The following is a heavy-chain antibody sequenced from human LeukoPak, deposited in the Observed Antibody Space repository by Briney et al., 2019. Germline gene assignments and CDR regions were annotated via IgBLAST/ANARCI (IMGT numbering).Heavy chain of an antibody. D-gene: IGHD4-17*01. J-gene: IGHJ4*02. V-gene: IGHV3-23*01. CDR2: ISGSGGST. CDR3: ASEPPARDYGDYYFDY. Sequence: GGSLRLSCAASGFTFSSYGMSWVRQAPGKGLEWVSAISGSGGSTYYADSVKGRFTISRDNAKNSLYLQMNSLRAEDTAVYYCASEPPARDYGDYYFDYWGQGTLVTVSS. CDR1: GFTFSSYG.